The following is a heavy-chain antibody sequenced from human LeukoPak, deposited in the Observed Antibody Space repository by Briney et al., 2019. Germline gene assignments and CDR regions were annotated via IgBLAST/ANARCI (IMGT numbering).Heavy chain of an antibody. D-gene: IGHD3-22*01. J-gene: IGHJ5*02. Sequence: PSETLSLTCTVSGGSISSYYWSWIRQPAGKGLEWIGRIYISGSTNYNPSLKSRVTMSVDTSKNQFSLKLSSVTAADTAVYYCTRQVDSITMTVVLKRENWFDPWGQGTLVTVSS. CDR1: GGSISSYY. V-gene: IGHV4-4*07. CDR2: IYISGST. CDR3: TRQVDSITMTVVLKRENWFDP.